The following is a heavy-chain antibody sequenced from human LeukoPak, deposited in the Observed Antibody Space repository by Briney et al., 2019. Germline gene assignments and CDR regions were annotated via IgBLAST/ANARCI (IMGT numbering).Heavy chain of an antibody. V-gene: IGHV4-4*07. CDR1: GGSISSYY. J-gene: IGHJ3*02. CDR3: ARSITQTTIFGVADAFDI. Sequence: SETLSLTCTVSGGSISSYYWSWIRQPAGKGLEWIGRIYTSGSTNYNPSLKSRVTMSVDTSKNQFSLELSSVTAADTAVYYCARSITQTTIFGVADAFDIWGQGTMVTVSS. CDR2: IYTSGST. D-gene: IGHD3-3*01.